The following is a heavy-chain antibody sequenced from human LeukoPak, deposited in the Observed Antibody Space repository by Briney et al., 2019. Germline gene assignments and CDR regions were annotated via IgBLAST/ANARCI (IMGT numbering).Heavy chain of an antibody. V-gene: IGHV1-69*13. D-gene: IGHD3-10*01. Sequence: SVKVSCKASGGTFSSYAISWVRQAPGQGLEWMGGIIPIFGTANYAQKFQGRVTITADESTSTAYMELSSLRSEDTAVYYCARIWFGAFDAFDIWGQGTMVTVSS. CDR1: GGTFSSYA. CDR2: IIPIFGTA. J-gene: IGHJ3*02. CDR3: ARIWFGAFDAFDI.